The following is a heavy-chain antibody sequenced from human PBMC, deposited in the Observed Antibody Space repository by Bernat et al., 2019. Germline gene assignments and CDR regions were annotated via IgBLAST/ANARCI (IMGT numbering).Heavy chain of an antibody. CDR2: INSGSDDT. Sequence: QVQLEQSGAEVKKPGASVKVSCTTSGYTFTSFEIHWARQAPGQRLEWLGEINSGSDDTRYPQTFRGRVTISGDNCASASYMELSSLTTEDTAVYYCARSDGPYHWLIDDWGQGTLVTVSS. V-gene: IGHV1-3*04. CDR3: ARSDGPYHWLIDD. J-gene: IGHJ4*01. CDR1: GYTFTSFE. D-gene: IGHD1-20*01.